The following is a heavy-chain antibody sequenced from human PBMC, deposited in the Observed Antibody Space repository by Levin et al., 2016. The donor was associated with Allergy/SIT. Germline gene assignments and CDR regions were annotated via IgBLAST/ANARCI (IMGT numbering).Heavy chain of an antibody. CDR1: GGAITDRPYF. Sequence: SETLSLTCIVSGGAITDRPYFWAWIRQSPGKGLEWIGSIESSGTSYDNPSLKSRVAISVDWAKNQFSLKVSSVTAADTAVYYCARVATDRITSFGMPRGGAFDIWGQGTVVTVS. V-gene: IGHV4-39*07. J-gene: IGHJ3*02. CDR3: ARVATDRITSFGMPRGGAFDI. D-gene: IGHD3-3*01. CDR2: IESSGTS.